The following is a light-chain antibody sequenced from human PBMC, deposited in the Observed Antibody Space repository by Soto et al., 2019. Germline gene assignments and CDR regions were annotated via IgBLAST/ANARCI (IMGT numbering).Light chain of an antibody. CDR1: SSDVGGYNY. CDR2: EVS. Sequence: QSALTQPPSASGSPGQSVSISCTGTSSDVGGYNYVSWYQQHPGKAPKLMIYEVSKRPSGVPDRFSGSKSGNTASLTVSGLQAEDVADYYCSSYAGSSNLRIFGGGTKLTVL. J-gene: IGLJ2*01. V-gene: IGLV2-8*01. CDR3: SSYAGSSNLRI.